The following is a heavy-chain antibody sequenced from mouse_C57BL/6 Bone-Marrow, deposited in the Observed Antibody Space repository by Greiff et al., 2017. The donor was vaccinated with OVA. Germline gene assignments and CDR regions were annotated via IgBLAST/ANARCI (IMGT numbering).Heavy chain of an antibody. CDR2: IDPSDSYT. CDR1: GYTFTSYW. V-gene: IGHV1-69*01. D-gene: IGHD1-1*01. Sequence: QVQLQQPGAELVMPGASVKLSCKASGYTFTSYWMHWVKQRPGQGLEWIGEIDPSDSYTNYNQKFKGKSTLTVDKSSSTAYMQLSSLTSEDSAVYYCAREGGLRAMDYWGQGTSVTVSS. CDR3: AREGGLRAMDY. J-gene: IGHJ4*01.